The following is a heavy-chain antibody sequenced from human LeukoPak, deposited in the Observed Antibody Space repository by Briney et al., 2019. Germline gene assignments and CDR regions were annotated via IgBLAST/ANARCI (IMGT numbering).Heavy chain of an antibody. CDR2: IRYDGSNK. V-gene: IGHV3-30*02. J-gene: IGHJ4*02. CDR3: ARDDHVTIFGVGSFYYFDY. D-gene: IGHD3-3*01. CDR1: GFTFSSYG. Sequence: GGSLRLSCAASGFTFSSYGMHWVRQAPGKGLEWVAFIRYDGSNKYYADSVKGRFTISRDNSKNTLYLQMNSLRAEDTAVYYCARDDHVTIFGVGSFYYFDYWGQGTLVTVSS.